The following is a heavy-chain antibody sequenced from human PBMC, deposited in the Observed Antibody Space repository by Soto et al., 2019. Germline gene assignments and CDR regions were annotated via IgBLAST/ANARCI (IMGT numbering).Heavy chain of an antibody. J-gene: IGHJ4*02. CDR1: GGSISGHY. Sequence: LSLTCTVSGGSISGHYWIWIRQSPGEGMEWIGYIFYSGSTTYNNNPSLKSRVTISVDTSKNQFSLRLSSVTAADTAVYYCARVGSSGWSPDYWGQGTLVTVSS. V-gene: IGHV4-59*11. CDR3: ARVGSSGWSPDY. CDR2: IFYSGST. D-gene: IGHD6-19*01.